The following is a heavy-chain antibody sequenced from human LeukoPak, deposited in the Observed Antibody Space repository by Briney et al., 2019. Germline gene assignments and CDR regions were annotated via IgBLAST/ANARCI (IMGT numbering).Heavy chain of an antibody. V-gene: IGHV3-23*01. CDR1: GFTFSSYG. Sequence: PGGSLRLSCAASGFTFSSYGMSWVRQAPGKGLEWISGISGSGANTYYADSVKGRFTISRDNSKNTLYLQMNSLRAEDTAVYYCAKTEGLRYFDWPSARGGGPYYFDYWGQGTLVTVSS. D-gene: IGHD3-9*01. J-gene: IGHJ4*02. CDR2: ISGSGANT. CDR3: AKTEGLRYFDWPSARGGGPYYFDY.